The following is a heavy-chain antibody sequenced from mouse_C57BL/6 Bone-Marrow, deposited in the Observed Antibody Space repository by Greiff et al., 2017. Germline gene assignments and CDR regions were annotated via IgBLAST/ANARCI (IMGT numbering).Heavy chain of an antibody. Sequence: EVKLMESGGDLVKPGGSLKLSCAASGFTFSSYGMSWVRQTPDKRLEWVATISSGGSYTYYPDSVKGPFTISRDNAKNTLYLQMSSLKSEDTAMYYCAGRGLWVRGGYYAMGYGGQGTSVTVSS. J-gene: IGHJ4*01. CDR2: ISSGGSYT. D-gene: IGHD2-14*01. V-gene: IGHV5-6*01. CDR1: GFTFSSYG. CDR3: AGRGLWVRGGYYAMGY.